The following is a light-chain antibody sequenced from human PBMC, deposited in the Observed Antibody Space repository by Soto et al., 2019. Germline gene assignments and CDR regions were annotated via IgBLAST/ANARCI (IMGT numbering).Light chain of an antibody. Sequence: QSVLTQPASVSGSPGQSITISCTGTSSDVGGYNYVSWYQQHPGKAPKLMIYDVSNRPSGVSNRFSGSKSGNTASLTISGLQSEDGADYYCSKYTSSSGFFGTGTKVPVL. J-gene: IGLJ1*01. CDR3: SKYTSSSGF. CDR2: DVS. V-gene: IGLV2-14*01. CDR1: SSDVGGYNY.